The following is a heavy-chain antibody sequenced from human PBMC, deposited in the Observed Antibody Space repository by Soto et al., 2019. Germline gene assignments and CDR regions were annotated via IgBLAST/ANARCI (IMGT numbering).Heavy chain of an antibody. CDR1: GFSLSTSGMC. CDR2: IDWDDDK. V-gene: IGHV2-70*01. D-gene: IGHD6-13*01. Sequence: SGPTLVNPTQTLTLTCTFSGFSLSTSGMCVSWIRQPPGKALEWLALIDWDDDKYYSTSLKTRLTISKDTSKNQVVRTMTNMDPVDTATYYCARTIAAAGADAFDIWGQGTMVTVSS. J-gene: IGHJ3*02. CDR3: ARTIAAAGADAFDI.